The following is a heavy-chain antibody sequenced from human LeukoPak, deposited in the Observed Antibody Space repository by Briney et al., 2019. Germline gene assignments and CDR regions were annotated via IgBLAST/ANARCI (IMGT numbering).Heavy chain of an antibody. Sequence: PSETLSLTCSVSGGSITNYYWSWFRQPPGKGLEWIGYIYYTGSTTYNPSLKSRVTISVDTSTNQFSLKLNSVSAADTAVYYCARHEMYTSGWFDYWGQGTLVTVSS. CDR2: IYYTGST. CDR1: GGSITNYY. D-gene: IGHD6-19*01. J-gene: IGHJ4*02. V-gene: IGHV4-59*08. CDR3: ARHEMYTSGWFDY.